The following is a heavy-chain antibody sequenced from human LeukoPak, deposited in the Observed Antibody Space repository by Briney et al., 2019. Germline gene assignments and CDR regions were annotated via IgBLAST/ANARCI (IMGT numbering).Heavy chain of an antibody. D-gene: IGHD7-27*01. CDR1: GGSISSSSYY. J-gene: IGHJ3*02. CDR3: ARGTQLGKFAFDI. CDR2: IYYSGST. Sequence: PSETLSLTCTVSGGSISSSSYYWGWIRQPPGKGLEWIGSIYYSGSTYYNPSLKSRVTISGDTSKNQFSLKLSSVTAADTAVYYCARGTQLGKFAFDIWGQGTMVTVSS. V-gene: IGHV4-39*07.